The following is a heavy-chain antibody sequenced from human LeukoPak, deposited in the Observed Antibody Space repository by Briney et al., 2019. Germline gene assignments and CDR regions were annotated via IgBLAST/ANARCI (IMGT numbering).Heavy chain of an antibody. CDR3: AREVVVAATYDY. D-gene: IGHD2-15*01. Sequence: SETLSLTCTVSGGSISSGSDYWSWIRQPAGKGLEWIGRIYTSGSTNYNPSLKSRVTMSVDTSKNQFSLKLSSVTAADTAVYYCAREVVVAATYDYWGQGTLVTVSS. V-gene: IGHV4-61*02. CDR1: GGSISSGSDY. J-gene: IGHJ4*02. CDR2: IYTSGST.